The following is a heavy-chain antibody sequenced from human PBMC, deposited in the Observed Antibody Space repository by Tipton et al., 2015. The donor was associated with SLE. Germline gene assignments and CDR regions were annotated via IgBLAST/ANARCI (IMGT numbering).Heavy chain of an antibody. CDR3: ARRDSTMGAFDY. CDR2: IYYSGST. V-gene: IGHV4-39*07. J-gene: IGHJ4*02. CDR1: GGSISSSSYY. D-gene: IGHD2-2*01. Sequence: TLSLTCTVSGGSISSSSYYWGWIRQPPGKGLEWIGSIYYSGSTYYNPSLKSRVTISVDTSKNQFFLKLSSGTAADTAVYYCARRDSTMGAFDYWGQGTLVIVSS.